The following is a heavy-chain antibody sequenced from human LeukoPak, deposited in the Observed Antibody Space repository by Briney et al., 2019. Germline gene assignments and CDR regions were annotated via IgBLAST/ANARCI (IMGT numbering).Heavy chain of an antibody. CDR1: GGSIRSSGCY. J-gene: IGHJ6*04. CDR2: IYYSGNT. CDR3: ARVILRDFWSGYPVV. D-gene: IGHD3-3*01. V-gene: IGHV4-39*01. Sequence: SETLSLTCTVPGGSIRSSGCYWGWIRQPPGKGLEWIGSIYYSGNTYYNPSLESRVTISVDTSNNQFSLKLSSVTAADTAVYYCARVILRDFWSGYPVVWGRGTTVTVSS.